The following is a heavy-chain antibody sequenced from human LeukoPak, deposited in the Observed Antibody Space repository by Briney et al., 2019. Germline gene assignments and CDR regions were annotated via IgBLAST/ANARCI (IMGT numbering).Heavy chain of an antibody. CDR2: MNPNSGNT. Sequence: GASVKVSCKASGYTFTSYDINWVRQATGQGLEWMGWMNPNSGNTGYAQKFQGRVTITRNTSISTAYMELSSLRSEDTAVYYCARGQDGSYYGYFDYWGQGTLVIVSS. CDR3: ARGQDGSYYGYFDY. CDR1: GYTFTSYD. J-gene: IGHJ4*02. V-gene: IGHV1-8*03. D-gene: IGHD1-26*01.